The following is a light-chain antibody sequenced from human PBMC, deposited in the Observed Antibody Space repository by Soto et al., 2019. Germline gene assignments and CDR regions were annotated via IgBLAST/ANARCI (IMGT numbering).Light chain of an antibody. J-gene: IGLJ2*01. CDR3: SSYTSIITVV. CDR1: SSDVGGYNY. V-gene: IGLV2-14*01. Sequence: QSVLTQPDSVSGSPGQSITISCTGTSSDVGGYNYVSWYQHHPGKAPKLLIYDVNNRPSGVSDRFSGSKSGNTASLTISGLQTEDEADYYCSSYTSIITVVFGGGTKLTVL. CDR2: DVN.